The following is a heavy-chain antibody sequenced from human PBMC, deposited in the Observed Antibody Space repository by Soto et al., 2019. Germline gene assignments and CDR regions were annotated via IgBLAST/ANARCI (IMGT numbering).Heavy chain of an antibody. CDR2: INKDGSEK. D-gene: IGHD4-17*01. CDR1: VFTFSGYW. CDR3: ASDKAPGPTTDFHS. J-gene: IGHJ4*02. Sequence: EVQLVESGGDLVQPGGSLRLSCAASVFTFSGYWMSWVRQAPGKGLEWVANINKDGSEKYYVDSVRARFTISSDNAKNSLYLQITSLTAEDAAVYFSASDKAPGPTTDFHSWGLGTLVTVSA. V-gene: IGHV3-7*01.